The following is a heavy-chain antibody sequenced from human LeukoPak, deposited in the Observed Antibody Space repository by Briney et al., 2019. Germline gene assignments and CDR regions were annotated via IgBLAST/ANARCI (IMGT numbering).Heavy chain of an antibody. D-gene: IGHD3-10*01. V-gene: IGHV3-74*01. CDR1: GFTFSGYW. CDR2: INSDGSST. CDR3: ARAPGGSEPFDY. J-gene: IGHJ4*02. Sequence: GGSLRLTCAASGFTFSGYWMHWVRQAPGKGLVWVSRINSDGSSTSYADSVKGRFTISRDNAKNTLYLQMNSLRAEDTAVYYCARAPGGSEPFDYWGQGTLVPVSS.